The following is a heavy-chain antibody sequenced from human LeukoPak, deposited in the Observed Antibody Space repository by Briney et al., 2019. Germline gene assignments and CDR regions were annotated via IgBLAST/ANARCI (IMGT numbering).Heavy chain of an antibody. V-gene: IGHV1-2*02. D-gene: IGHD5/OR15-5a*01. CDR2: IDPDTGGT. J-gene: IGHJ6*04. CDR3: VRGVYGGDV. CDR1: GYIFITHY. Sequence: ASVKVSCKASGYIFITHYIHWVRQAPGQGLEWVGWIDPDTGGTNYAQKFQSRVTLTRDTSISTAYMELSRLRSDDTAVYFCVRGVYGGDVWGKGTSVTISS.